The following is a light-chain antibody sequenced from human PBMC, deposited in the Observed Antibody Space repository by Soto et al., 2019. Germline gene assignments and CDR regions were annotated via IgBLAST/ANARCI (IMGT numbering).Light chain of an antibody. J-gene: IGKJ1*01. CDR1: QRISSSY. CDR2: GES. Sequence: VLTQSPGTLSLSPGDSATLSCRASQRISSSYLAWYQQKPGQAPRLLIHGESTRAPGIPDRLSGSGSGTDLNLTISRLQSEDFAVYYCHQYDHWPQTFGQGTKVDIK. CDR3: HQYDHWPQT. V-gene: IGKV3-20*01.